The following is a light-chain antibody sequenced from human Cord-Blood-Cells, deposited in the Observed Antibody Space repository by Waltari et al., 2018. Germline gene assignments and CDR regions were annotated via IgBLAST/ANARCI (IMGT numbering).Light chain of an antibody. CDR1: QSVSSN. CDR2: GAS. Sequence: EIVMTQSPATLSVSPGERATLSCRASQSVSSNLAWYQQKPGQAPRLLIYGASTRATGIPARFSGSGSGTEFTLTISSLQSKDFAVYYCQQYNNWHITVVQGTRLEIK. J-gene: IGKJ5*01. CDR3: QQYNNWHIT. V-gene: IGKV3-15*01.